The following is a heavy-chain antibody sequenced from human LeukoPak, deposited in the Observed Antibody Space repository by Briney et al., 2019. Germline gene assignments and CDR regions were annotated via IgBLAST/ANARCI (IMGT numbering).Heavy chain of an antibody. J-gene: IGHJ4*02. Sequence: GGSLRLSCAASGFTFSSYAMSWVRQAPGKGLEWVSAISGSGGSTYYADSVKGRFTISRDNSKNTLYLQMNSLRAEDTAVYYCAKDWDDYGDYLPLDFWGQGTLVTVSS. D-gene: IGHD4-17*01. CDR2: ISGSGGST. CDR3: AKDWDDYGDYLPLDF. V-gene: IGHV3-23*01. CDR1: GFTFSSYA.